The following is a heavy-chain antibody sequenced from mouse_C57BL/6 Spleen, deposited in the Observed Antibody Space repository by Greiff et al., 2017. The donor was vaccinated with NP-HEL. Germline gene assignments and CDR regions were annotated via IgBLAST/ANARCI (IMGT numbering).Heavy chain of an antibody. CDR3: VRATTVVEGWYFDV. J-gene: IGHJ1*03. Sequence: EVKLVESGGGLVQPKGSLKLSCAASGFSFNTYAMNWVRQAPGKGLEWVARIRSKSNNYATYYADSVKDRFTISRDDSESMLYLQMNNLKTEDTAMYYCVRATTVVEGWYFDVWGTGTTVTVSS. CDR1: GFSFNTYA. V-gene: IGHV10-1*01. D-gene: IGHD1-1*01. CDR2: IRSKSNNYAT.